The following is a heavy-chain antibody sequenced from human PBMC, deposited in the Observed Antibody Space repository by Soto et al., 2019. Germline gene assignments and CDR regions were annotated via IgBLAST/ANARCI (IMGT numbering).Heavy chain of an antibody. CDR1: GGSFSGYY. D-gene: IGHD2-2*01. CDR2: INHSGST. V-gene: IGHV4-34*01. Sequence: PSETLSLTCAVYGGSFSGYYWSWIRQPPGKGLEWIGEINHSGSTNYNPSLKSRVTISVDTSKNQFSLKLRSVTAADTAVYYCARGRGYCSSTSCYGHWFDPWGQGTLVTVSS. J-gene: IGHJ5*02. CDR3: ARGRGYCSSTSCYGHWFDP.